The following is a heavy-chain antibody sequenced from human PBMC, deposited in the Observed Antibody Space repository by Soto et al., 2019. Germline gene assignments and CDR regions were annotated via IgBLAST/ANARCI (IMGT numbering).Heavy chain of an antibody. CDR3: AKGKGVGATPDGANC. V-gene: IGHV3-23*01. CDR2: IRSDGDTT. CDR1: GFTFSSNG. D-gene: IGHD1-26*01. Sequence: PGGSLRLSCAASGFTFSSNGMNWVRQAPGKGLEWVSGIRSDGDTTYNADSVKGRFTVSRDTSKNTVYLQMNSLRVEDTAIYYCAKGKGVGATPDGANCWGQGPLVTVSS. J-gene: IGHJ4*02.